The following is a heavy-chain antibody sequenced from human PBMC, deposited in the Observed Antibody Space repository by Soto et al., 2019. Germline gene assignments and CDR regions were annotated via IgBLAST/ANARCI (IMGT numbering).Heavy chain of an antibody. V-gene: IGHV3-23*01. D-gene: IGHD2-2*01. CDR2: ISGRAGNT. Sequence: EVQLLESGGGLVQPGGSLRLSCAASGFTFASYTMTWVRQAPGKGLEWVSVISGRAGNTYYADSVKGRFTISRDNSKNTLYLYMSSLRAEDTALYYCAKDRYCSSTSCSSHNSWGQGTLVTVSS. CDR1: GFTFASYT. J-gene: IGHJ5*02. CDR3: AKDRYCSSTSCSSHNS.